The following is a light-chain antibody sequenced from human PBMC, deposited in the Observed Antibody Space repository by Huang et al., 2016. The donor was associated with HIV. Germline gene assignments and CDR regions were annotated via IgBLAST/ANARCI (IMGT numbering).Light chain of an antibody. CDR2: GAS. CDR1: QSVSSN. CDR3: QQYNNWPRT. Sequence: EIVMTQSPATLSVSPGERATLSCRASQSVSSNLVWYQQKPGQAPRLLSSGASTRAAGIPSRFSGSGSGTEITLTISRLQSEDLAVYYCQQYNNWPRTFGQGTKVEIK. V-gene: IGKV3-15*01. J-gene: IGKJ1*01.